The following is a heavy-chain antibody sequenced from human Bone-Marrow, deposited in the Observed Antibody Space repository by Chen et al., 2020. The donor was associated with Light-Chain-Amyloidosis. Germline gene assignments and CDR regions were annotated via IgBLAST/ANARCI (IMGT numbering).Heavy chain of an antibody. Sequence: EVQLEQSGPEVKKPGESLKISCKGSGYTFPNYWIGWVRQMHGKGLEWMGVIYPDDSDARYSPSFEGQVTNPADKSITTAYLQWRSLKASDTAMYYCARRRDGYNFDYWGQGTLVTVSS. D-gene: IGHD5-12*01. J-gene: IGHJ4*02. V-gene: IGHV5-51*01. CDR3: ARRRDGYNFDY. CDR1: GYTFPNYW. CDR2: IYPDDSDA.